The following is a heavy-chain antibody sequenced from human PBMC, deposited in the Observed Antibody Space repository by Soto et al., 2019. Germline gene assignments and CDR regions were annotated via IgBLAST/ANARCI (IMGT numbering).Heavy chain of an antibody. CDR2: ISSSSSYI. CDR3: ARLVPAAMGGMDV. V-gene: IGHV3-21*01. D-gene: IGHD2-2*01. J-gene: IGHJ6*02. CDR1: GFTFSSYS. Sequence: GGSLRLSCAASGFTFSSYSMNWVRQAPGKGLEWVSSISSSSSYIYYADSVKGRFTISRDNAKNSLYLQMNSLGAEDTAVYYCARLVPAAMGGMDVWGQGTTVTVSS.